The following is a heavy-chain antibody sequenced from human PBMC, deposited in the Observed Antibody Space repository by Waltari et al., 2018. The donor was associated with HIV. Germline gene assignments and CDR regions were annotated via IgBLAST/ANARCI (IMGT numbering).Heavy chain of an antibody. CDR1: GYTFTSYD. Sequence: QVQLVQSGAEVKKPGASVKVSCKASGYTFTSYDINWVRQATGQGGEWMGCINHNREKTGCAKKSQGKLPRPRNTQKSTAYMGGGSVKWGDRGVYWGGGGGGGARYYGSGSPGNYWGQGTLVTVSS. V-gene: IGHV1-8*01. J-gene: IGHJ4*02. D-gene: IGHD3-10*01. CDR2: INHNREKT. CDR3: GGGGGGARYYGSGSPGNY.